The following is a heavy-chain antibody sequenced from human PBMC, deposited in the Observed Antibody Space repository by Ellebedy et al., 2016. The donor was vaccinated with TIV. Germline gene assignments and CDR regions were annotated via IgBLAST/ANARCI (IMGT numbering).Heavy chain of an antibody. V-gene: IGHV3-30*04. CDR3: ARGDWLSGVEGAFDI. Sequence: PGGSLRLSCAASGFTVSRYAMHWVRQAPGKGLECVAVMSYDGSDKYNADSVKGRFTISRDNSKNTLYLQMDSLRIEDTALYYCARGDWLSGVEGAFDIWGQGTMVTVSS. CDR2: MSYDGSDK. CDR1: GFTVSRYA. J-gene: IGHJ3*02. D-gene: IGHD3-10*01.